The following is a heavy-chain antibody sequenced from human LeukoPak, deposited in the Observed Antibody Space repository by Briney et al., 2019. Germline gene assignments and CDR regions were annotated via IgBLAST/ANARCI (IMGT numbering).Heavy chain of an antibody. D-gene: IGHD3-10*01. CDR1: GFTFSSYA. Sequence: GGSLRLSCATSGFTFSSYAMSWVRQAPGKGLEWVSTTSPSGGVTFYSDSVRGRFTISRDYSKDTLFLQMNSLRAEDTALYYCAKAHVPTMIRGVVSSDWGQGTLVTVSS. V-gene: IGHV3-23*01. CDR3: AKAHVPTMIRGVVSSD. CDR2: TSPSGGVT. J-gene: IGHJ4*02.